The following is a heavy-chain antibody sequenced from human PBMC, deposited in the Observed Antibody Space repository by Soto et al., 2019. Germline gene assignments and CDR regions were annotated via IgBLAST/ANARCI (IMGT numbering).Heavy chain of an antibody. D-gene: IGHD5-18*01. V-gene: IGHV3-23*01. CDR3: AKDLGGYSFYGMDV. CDR1: GFTFSSYA. CDR2: ISGSGGST. Sequence: VPLLESGGGLVQPGGSLRLSCAASGFTFSSYAMSWVRQAPGKGLEWVSAISGSGGSTYYADSVKGRFTISRDNSKNTLYLQMNSLRAEDTAVYYCAKDLGGYSFYGMDVWGQGTTVTVSS. J-gene: IGHJ6*02.